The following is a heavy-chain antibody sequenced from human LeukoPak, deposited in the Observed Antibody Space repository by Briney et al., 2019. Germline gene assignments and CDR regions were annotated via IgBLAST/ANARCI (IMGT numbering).Heavy chain of an antibody. CDR1: GFTFSSYA. V-gene: IGHV3-48*02. D-gene: IGHD2-15*01. CDR2: ISSSSSTI. CDR3: ARGVVVVVAAQYNWFDP. J-gene: IGHJ5*02. Sequence: GGSLRLSCAASGFTFSSYAMSWVRQAPGKGLEWVSYISSSSSTIYYADSVKGRFTISRDNAKNSLYLQMNSLRDEDTAVYYCARGVVVVVAAQYNWFDPWGQGTLVTVSS.